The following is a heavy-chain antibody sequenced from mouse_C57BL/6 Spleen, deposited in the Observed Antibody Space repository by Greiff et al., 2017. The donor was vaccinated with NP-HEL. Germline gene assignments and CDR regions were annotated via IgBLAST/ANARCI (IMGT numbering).Heavy chain of an antibody. CDR1: GYTFTSYW. V-gene: IGHV1-53*01. Sequence: QVQLKQPGTELVKPGASVKLSCKASGYTFTSYWMHWVKQRPGQGLEWIGNINPSNGGTNYNEKFKSKATLTVDKSSSTAYMQLSSLTSEDSAVYYCARWITTVVAAYYAMDYWGQGTSVTVSS. J-gene: IGHJ4*01. D-gene: IGHD1-1*01. CDR2: INPSNGGT. CDR3: ARWITTVVAAYYAMDY.